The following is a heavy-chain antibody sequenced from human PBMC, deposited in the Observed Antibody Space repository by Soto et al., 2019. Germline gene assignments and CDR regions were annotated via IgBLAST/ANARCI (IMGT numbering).Heavy chain of an antibody. D-gene: IGHD2-2*01. CDR2: IYSDGSS. J-gene: IGHJ4*02. CDR3: AREAMGRIKSLCEPAPPRAFYFDY. V-gene: IGHV3-53*01. Sequence: GGSLRLSCAASGFTVSSSYMNWVRQAPGKGLEWVSVIYSDGSSDYTDSVKGRFTISRDNSKNNLFLQMNSLRAEDTAVYYCAREAMGRIKSLCEPAPPRAFYFDYWGQGALVTVSS. CDR1: GFTVSSSY.